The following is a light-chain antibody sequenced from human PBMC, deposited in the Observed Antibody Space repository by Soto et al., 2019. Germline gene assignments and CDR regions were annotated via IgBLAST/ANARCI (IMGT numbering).Light chain of an antibody. Sequence: DIQMTQSPSSLSASVGDRVTITCRASQGISRWLGRYQQKPGKGPKLLIYEASTLQRGVPSRFSGSGSGTDFTLTINSLQPEDFATYFCQQVNSFPLTFGGGTKVQIK. CDR3: QQVNSFPLT. CDR1: QGISRW. CDR2: EAS. V-gene: IGKV1D-12*01. J-gene: IGKJ4*01.